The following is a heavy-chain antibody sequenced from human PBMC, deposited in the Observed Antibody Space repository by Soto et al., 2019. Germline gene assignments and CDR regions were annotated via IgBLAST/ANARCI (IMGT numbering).Heavy chain of an antibody. D-gene: IGHD3-10*01. J-gene: IGHJ6*02. CDR1: GGTFSSYT. CDR2: IIPILGIA. CDR3: ARDRRGMVRGVINYYYYGMDV. Sequence: QVQLVQSGAEVKKPGSSVKVSCKASGGTFSSYTISWVRQAPGQGLEWMGRIIPILGIANYAQKFQGRVTITADKSTSTAYMALSSLRSEDTAVYYCARDRRGMVRGVINYYYYGMDVWGQGTTVTVSS. V-gene: IGHV1-69*08.